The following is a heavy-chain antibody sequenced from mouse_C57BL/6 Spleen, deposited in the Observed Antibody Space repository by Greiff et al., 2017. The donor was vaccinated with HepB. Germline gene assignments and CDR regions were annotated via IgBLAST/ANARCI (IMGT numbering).Heavy chain of an antibody. CDR2: INPNNGGT. CDR3: AIHYYGRNYAMDY. V-gene: IGHV1-22*01. CDR1: GYTFTDYN. D-gene: IGHD1-2*01. Sequence: EVQLQESGPELVKPGASVKMSCKASGYTFTDYNMHWVKQSHGKSLEWIGYINPNNGGTSYNQKFKGKATLTVNKSSSTAYMELRSLTSEDSAVYYCAIHYYGRNYAMDYWGQGTSVTVSS. J-gene: IGHJ4*01.